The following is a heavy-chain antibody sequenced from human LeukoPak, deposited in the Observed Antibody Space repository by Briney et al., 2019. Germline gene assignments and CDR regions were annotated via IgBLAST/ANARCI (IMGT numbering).Heavy chain of an antibody. J-gene: IGHJ4*02. Sequence: SETLSLTCTVSGSSISSHSWGWIRHPPGKGLEWIGYDSNNGNINYNPALKSRVTISVDTSKRQISLNLRSVTAADTAVYYCARDNWGPLDYWGQGTLVTVSS. V-gene: IGHV4-59*11. CDR3: ARDNWGPLDY. D-gene: IGHD7-27*01. CDR1: GSSISSHS. CDR2: DSNNGNI.